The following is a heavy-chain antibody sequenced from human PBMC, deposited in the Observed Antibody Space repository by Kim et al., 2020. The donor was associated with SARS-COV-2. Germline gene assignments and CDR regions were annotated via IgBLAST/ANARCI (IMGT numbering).Heavy chain of an antibody. Sequence: SQTLSLTCVISGDSVSSNSVTWNWIRQSPSRGLEWLGRTYSRSRWYYDYAVSVKSRITINSDTSKNQFSLQLNSVTAEDTAVYYCARRSPFGSSASGMDVWGQGTTVTVSS. V-gene: IGHV6-1*01. CDR3: ARRSPFGSSASGMDV. CDR1: GDSVSSNSVT. CDR2: TYSRSRWYY. J-gene: IGHJ6*02. D-gene: IGHD3-10*01.